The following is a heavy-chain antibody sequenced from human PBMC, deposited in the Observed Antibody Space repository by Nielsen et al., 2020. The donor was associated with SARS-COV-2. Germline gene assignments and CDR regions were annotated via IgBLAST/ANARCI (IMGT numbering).Heavy chain of an antibody. CDR1: GFTFSSLW. CDR3: AKGLGYYDILTGSPGMDV. D-gene: IGHD3-9*01. J-gene: IGHJ6*02. CDR2: IKPDGSEK. V-gene: IGHV3-7*03. Sequence: GGSLRLSCAASGFTFSSLWMSWVRQVPGKGLEWVADIKPDGSEKFYVDSVKGRFTISRDNAKNSMYLQMNSLRAEDTAVYYCAKGLGYYDILTGSPGMDVWGQGTTVTVSS.